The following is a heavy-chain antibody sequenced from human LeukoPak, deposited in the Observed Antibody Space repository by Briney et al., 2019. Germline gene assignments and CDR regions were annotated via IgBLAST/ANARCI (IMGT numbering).Heavy chain of an antibody. D-gene: IGHD3-3*01. CDR2: INAGNGNT. J-gene: IGHJ5*02. Sequence: GASVTVSCKASGYTFTSYAMHWVRQAPGQRLEWMGWINAGNGNTKYSQKFQGRVTITRDTSASTAYMELSSLRSEDTAVYYCARGGYDFWSGSIQNPRFDPWGQGTLVTVSS. CDR1: GYTFTSYA. CDR3: ARGGYDFWSGSIQNPRFDP. V-gene: IGHV1-3*01.